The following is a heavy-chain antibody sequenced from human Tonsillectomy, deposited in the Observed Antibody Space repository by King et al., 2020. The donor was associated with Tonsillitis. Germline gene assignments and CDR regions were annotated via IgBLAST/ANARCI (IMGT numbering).Heavy chain of an antibody. D-gene: IGHD2-15*01. V-gene: IGHV1-69*12. J-gene: IGHJ4*02. CDR3: ASAGYCSGRSCEFYFGY. Sequence: VQLVQSGAEVKKPGSSVKVSCKASGGTFSSYAFNWVRQAPGQGLEWMGGIIPIFGTSTYAQKFQGTVTITADESTSTAYMELSSLRSEDTAVYFCASAGYCSGRSCEFYFGYWGQGTLVTVSS. CDR2: IIPIFGTS. CDR1: GGTFSSYA.